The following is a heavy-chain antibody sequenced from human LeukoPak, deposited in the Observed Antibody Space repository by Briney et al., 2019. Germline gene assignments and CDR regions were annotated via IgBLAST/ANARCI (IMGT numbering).Heavy chain of an antibody. CDR3: ARAAYDSSGYLTL. V-gene: IGHV3-66*01. CDR2: IYSGGGT. Sequence: GGSLRLSCVASGFTVGNNYVTWVRQAPGGGLEWVSLIYSGGGTYYADSVKGRFTISRDNSKNTLYLQMNSLRAEDTAVYYCARAAYDSSGYLTLWGQGTLVTVSA. CDR1: GFTVGNNY. J-gene: IGHJ4*02. D-gene: IGHD3-22*01.